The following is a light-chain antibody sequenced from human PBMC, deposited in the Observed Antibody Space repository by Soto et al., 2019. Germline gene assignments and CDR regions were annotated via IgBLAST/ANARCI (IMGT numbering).Light chain of an antibody. Sequence: DIQMTQYPSSLSASVGDRVTITCRASQDISVYLAWYQQKPGKVPKLLIYSASTLQSGVPSRFSGSGSGTDFTLTISSLQPEDVATYYCRKFNTAPLTVGQGTRLE. CDR3: RKFNTAPLT. CDR1: QDISVY. V-gene: IGKV1-27*01. J-gene: IGKJ5*01. CDR2: SAS.